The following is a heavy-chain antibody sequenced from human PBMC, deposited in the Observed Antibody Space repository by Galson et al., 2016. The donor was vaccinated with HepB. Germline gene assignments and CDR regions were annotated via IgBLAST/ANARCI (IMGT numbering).Heavy chain of an antibody. J-gene: IGHJ4*02. CDR3: SIARYSSGDYYTY. CDR2: IKRITDGGTT. D-gene: IGHD3-10*01. V-gene: IGHV3-15*01. CDR1: GFTFSYAW. Sequence: SLRLSCAASGFTFSYAWMSWVRQAPGKGLEWVGRIKRITDGGTTDYAAPVKGRFTISRDASENRLYLQMNSLKTEDTAVYYCSIARYSSGDYYTYWGQGTLVTISS.